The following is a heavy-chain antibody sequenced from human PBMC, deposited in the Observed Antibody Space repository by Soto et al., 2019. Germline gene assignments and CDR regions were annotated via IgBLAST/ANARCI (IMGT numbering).Heavy chain of an antibody. CDR3: ARDRKLGPGPNYYYYGMDV. V-gene: IGHV3-21*01. CDR2: ISSSSAYI. Sequence: GGSLRLSCAASVFTFHTYTMNWVRQAPGKGLEWVSSISSSSAYIYYADSVKGRFTISRDNAKDSLFLQMNGLRAEDTAVHYCARDRKLGPGPNYYYYGMDVWGQGTTVTVSS. J-gene: IGHJ6*02. CDR1: VFTFHTYT.